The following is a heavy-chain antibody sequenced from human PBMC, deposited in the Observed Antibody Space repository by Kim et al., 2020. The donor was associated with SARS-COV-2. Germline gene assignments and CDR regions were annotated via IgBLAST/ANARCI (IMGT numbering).Heavy chain of an antibody. Sequence: SETLSLTCTVSGGSISSSSYYWGWIRQPPGKGLEWIGSIYYSGSTYYNPSLKSRVTISVDTSKNQFSLKLSSVTAADTAVYYCARVGYITVDYWGQGTLVTVSS. CDR1: GGSISSSSYY. CDR3: ARVGYITVDY. V-gene: IGHV4-39*07. D-gene: IGHD6-13*01. J-gene: IGHJ4*02. CDR2: IYYSGST.